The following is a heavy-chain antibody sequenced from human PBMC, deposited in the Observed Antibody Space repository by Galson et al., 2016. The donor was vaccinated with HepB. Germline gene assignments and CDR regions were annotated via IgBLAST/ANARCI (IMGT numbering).Heavy chain of an antibody. J-gene: IGHJ4*02. Sequence: SLRLSCAASGFTFDEYVMHWVRQAPGKGLEWVSGISWNSGSIGYADSVKGRFTISRDNAKNSLSLQMNSLRAEDTALYSCPKDGDYGSGSYYPLYFDYWGQGTLVTVSS. V-gene: IGHV3-9*01. CDR1: GFTFDEYV. CDR3: PKDGDYGSGSYYPLYFDY. CDR2: ISWNSGSI. D-gene: IGHD3-10*01.